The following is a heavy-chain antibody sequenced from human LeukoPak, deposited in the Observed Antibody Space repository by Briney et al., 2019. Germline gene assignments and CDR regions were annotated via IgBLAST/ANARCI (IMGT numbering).Heavy chain of an antibody. Sequence: SETLSLTCTFSGDSISDYYWSWLRQSPGKGLEWLGYIHYSGSTNYNPSLKSRVTISIDTSKNQFSLKLSSVTAADTAVYYGARGGPGNENWHYYIDYWGQGTLVTVS. CDR2: IHYSGST. D-gene: IGHD1-7*01. V-gene: IGHV4-59*01. J-gene: IGHJ4*02. CDR1: GDSISDYY. CDR3: ARGGPGNENWHYYIDY.